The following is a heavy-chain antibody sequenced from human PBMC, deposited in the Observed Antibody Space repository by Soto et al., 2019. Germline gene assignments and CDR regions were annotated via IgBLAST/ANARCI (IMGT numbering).Heavy chain of an antibody. CDR1: GFTFSSYS. J-gene: IGHJ6*02. D-gene: IGHD6-6*01. Sequence: GRSLRLSCAASGFTFSSYSMNWVRQAPGKGLEWVSSISSSSSYIYYADSVKGRFTISRDNAKNSLYLQMNSLRAEDTAVYYCARDLYSSSSPYYGMDVWGQGTTVTVSS. V-gene: IGHV3-21*01. CDR3: ARDLYSSSSPYYGMDV. CDR2: ISSSSSYI.